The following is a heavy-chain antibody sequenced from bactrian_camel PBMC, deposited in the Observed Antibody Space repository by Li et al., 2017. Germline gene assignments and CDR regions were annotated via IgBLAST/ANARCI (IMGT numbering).Heavy chain of an antibody. CDR3: AADVVFDLIGLPKCGSSHDWNY. J-gene: IGHJ4*01. CDR1: GFTFSRYY. D-gene: IGHD2*01. Sequence: QLVESGGALVQPGGSLTLSCSASGFTFSRYYMAWVRQAPGKGLEWVSSINTSGGTIYYTDSVKGRFTISRDNAKNTLFLQMNSLKPEDTAVYYCAADVVFDLIGLPKCGSSHDWNYWGQGTQVTVS. V-gene: IGHV3S28*01. CDR2: INTSGGTI.